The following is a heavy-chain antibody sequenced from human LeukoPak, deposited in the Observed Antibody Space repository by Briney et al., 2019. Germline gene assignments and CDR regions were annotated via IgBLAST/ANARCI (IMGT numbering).Heavy chain of an antibody. Sequence: ASVKVSCKVSGYTFTELSMHWVRQAPGKGLEWMGGFDPEDGETIYAQKFQGRVTMTEDTSTDTAYMELSSLRSEDTAVYYCATDSSMDYCSSTSCSRGGAFDIWGQGTMVTVSS. D-gene: IGHD2-2*01. CDR3: ATDSSMDYCSSTSCSRGGAFDI. V-gene: IGHV1-24*01. CDR1: GYTFTELS. CDR2: FDPEDGET. J-gene: IGHJ3*02.